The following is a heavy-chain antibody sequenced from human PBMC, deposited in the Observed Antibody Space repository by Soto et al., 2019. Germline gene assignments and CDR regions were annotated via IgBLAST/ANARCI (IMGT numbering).Heavy chain of an antibody. J-gene: IGHJ3*02. CDR1: GGTFSSYA. CDR2: IIPIFGTA. Sequence: ASVQVSCKASGGTFSSYAISWVRQAPGHGLEWMGGIIPIFGTANYAQKFQGRVTITADESTSTAYMELSSLRSEDTAVYYCATDMYSSGEVGAFDIWGQGTMVTVSS. V-gene: IGHV1-69*13. D-gene: IGHD6-19*01. CDR3: ATDMYSSGEVGAFDI.